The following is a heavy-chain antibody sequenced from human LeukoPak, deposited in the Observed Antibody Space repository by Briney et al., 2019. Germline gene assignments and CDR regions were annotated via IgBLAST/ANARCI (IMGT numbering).Heavy chain of an antibody. Sequence: ASVKVSCKASGYTFTDYYMHWMRQAPGQGFEWMGWINPNDGDTNYAQKSQGRVTMTRDTSISTAHMEVSRLRSDDTAVYYCARANFLYCSSSTCLFDYWGQGTLVTVSS. D-gene: IGHD2-2*01. CDR1: GYTFTDYY. CDR2: INPNDGDT. J-gene: IGHJ4*02. V-gene: IGHV1-2*02. CDR3: ARANFLYCSSSTCLFDY.